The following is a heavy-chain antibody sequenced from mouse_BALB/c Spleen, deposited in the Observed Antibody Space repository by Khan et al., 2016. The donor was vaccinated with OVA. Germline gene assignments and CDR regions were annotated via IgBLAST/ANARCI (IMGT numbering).Heavy chain of an antibody. Sequence: DLVKPGASVKLSCKASGYTFTSYWINWIKQRPGQGLEWVGQISPGSGSAYYNEVFKGKATLTIDTSSTTAYIQLSSLSSEDSAVYVCARSSSYCRSLYAMDYWGQGTSVTVSS. V-gene: IGHV1S41*01. D-gene: IGHD2-10*01. CDR2: ISPGSGSA. CDR1: GYTFTSYW. CDR3: ARSSSYCRSLYAMDY. J-gene: IGHJ4*01.